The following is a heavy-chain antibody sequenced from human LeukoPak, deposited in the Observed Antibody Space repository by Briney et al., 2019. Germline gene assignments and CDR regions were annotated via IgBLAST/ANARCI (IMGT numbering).Heavy chain of an antibody. J-gene: IGHJ6*02. D-gene: IGHD1-26*01. V-gene: IGHV3-7*01. CDR3: ARSGSGIYYYYYGMDV. Sequence: PGGSLRLSCAASGFTFRNYWMTWVRQAPGKGLEWVANIKEDGSEKYYVDSVKGRFTTSRDNAKNSLYLQMNSLRAEDTAVFYCARSGSGIYYYYYGMDVWGQGTTVTVSS. CDR2: IKEDGSEK. CDR1: GFTFRNYW.